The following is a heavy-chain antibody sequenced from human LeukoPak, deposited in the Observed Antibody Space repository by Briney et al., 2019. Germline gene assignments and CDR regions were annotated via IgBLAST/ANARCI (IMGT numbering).Heavy chain of an antibody. CDR3: ARGDKMTTWRRTYNCFDP. D-gene: IGHD5-24*01. J-gene: IGHJ5*02. V-gene: IGHV3-48*03. CDR1: GFTFSSYE. CDR2: ISSSGSTI. Sequence: GGSLRLSCAASGFTFSSYEMNWVRQAPGKGLEWVSYISSSGSTIYYADSVKGRFTNSRDNAKNSLYLQMNSLRAEDTAVYYCARGDKMTTWRRTYNCFDPWGQGTLVTVSS.